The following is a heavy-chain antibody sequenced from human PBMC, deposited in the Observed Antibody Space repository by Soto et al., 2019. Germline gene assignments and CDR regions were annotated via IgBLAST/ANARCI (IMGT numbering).Heavy chain of an antibody. J-gene: IGHJ4*02. Sequence: GESLKISCKGSGYSFTNYWIGWVRQMPGKGLEWMGIINPGDSDTRYSPSFQGQVAISADKSISTAYLQWSSLKASDTAMYYCARHLRGYCSGGSCYSYFDYWGQGTLVTVSS. CDR1: GYSFTNYW. D-gene: IGHD2-15*01. CDR3: ARHLRGYCSGGSCYSYFDY. CDR2: INPGDSDT. V-gene: IGHV5-51*01.